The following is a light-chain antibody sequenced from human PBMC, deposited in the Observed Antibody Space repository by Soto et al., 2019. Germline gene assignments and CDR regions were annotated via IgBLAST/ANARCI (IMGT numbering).Light chain of an antibody. CDR1: QGISRY. V-gene: IGKV1-39*01. CDR3: PETYTTPYN. CDR2: GAS. Sequence: DIQMTQAPSSLSASVGDRVTITCRASQGISRYLNWYQQKPGKAPKVLVYGASNLESGVPSRFTGSRSGTDFSLTISSLQDGHFVTYYCPETYTTPYNVGQGTKADIK. J-gene: IGKJ2*01.